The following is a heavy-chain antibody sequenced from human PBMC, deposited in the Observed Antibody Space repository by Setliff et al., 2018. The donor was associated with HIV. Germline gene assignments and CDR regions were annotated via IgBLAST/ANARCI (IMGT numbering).Heavy chain of an antibody. CDR1: GFTFSNYA. V-gene: IGHV3-23*01. Sequence: LRLSCAASGFTFSNYAMSWVRQAPGEGLEWVSAILSTGERTLYADSVKGRFTISRDNSKNTVYLQMNSLRAEDTAEYYCAKELAASGLGYFDSWGRGILVTVSS. CDR2: ILSTGERT. CDR3: AKELAASGLGYFDS. J-gene: IGHJ4*02. D-gene: IGHD3-22*01.